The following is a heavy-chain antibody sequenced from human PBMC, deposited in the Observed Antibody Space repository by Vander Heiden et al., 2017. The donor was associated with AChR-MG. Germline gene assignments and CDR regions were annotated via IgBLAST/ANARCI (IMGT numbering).Heavy chain of an antibody. Sequence: QVQLQQWGAGLLKPSQPLSLTCAVYGGSFSGYSWGWIRQPPGKGLEWIGEINHSGSTNYNPSLKRRVTISVDTSKNQFSLKLSSVTAADTAVYYCARGPPGSSGWFHFDYYGMDVWGQGTTVTVSS. CDR2: INHSGST. CDR3: ARGPPGSSGWFHFDYYGMDV. CDR1: GGSFSGYS. V-gene: IGHV4-34*01. J-gene: IGHJ6*02. D-gene: IGHD6-19*01.